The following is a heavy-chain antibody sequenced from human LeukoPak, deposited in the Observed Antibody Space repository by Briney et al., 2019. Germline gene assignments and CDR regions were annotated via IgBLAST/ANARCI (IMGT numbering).Heavy chain of an antibody. V-gene: IGHV4-59*01. CDR2: IYHGGST. D-gene: IGHD3-10*01. Sequence: SETLSLTCTVSGGSISSYYWGWIRQPPGKGLEWIGYIYHGGSTNYSPSLKSRVTISEDTSKNQFSLKLTSVTAEDTAVYYCARGQTYASGKLDPWGQGTLVTVSS. J-gene: IGHJ5*02. CDR1: GGSISSYY. CDR3: ARGQTYASGKLDP.